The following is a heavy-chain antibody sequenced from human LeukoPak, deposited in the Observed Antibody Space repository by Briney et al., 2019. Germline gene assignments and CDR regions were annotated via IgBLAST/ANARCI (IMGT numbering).Heavy chain of an antibody. CDR1: GYTFTAYY. D-gene: IGHD3-22*01. Sequence: ASVKVSCKASGYTFTAYYIHWVRQAPGQRLEWMGWVSPNNGGTNYAQKFQGRVTMTRDTSISTAYMELSRLRSDDTAVYYCARADDDSSGYYYGYWGQGTLVTVSS. CDR3: ARADDDSSGYYYGY. J-gene: IGHJ4*02. V-gene: IGHV1-2*02. CDR2: VSPNNGGT.